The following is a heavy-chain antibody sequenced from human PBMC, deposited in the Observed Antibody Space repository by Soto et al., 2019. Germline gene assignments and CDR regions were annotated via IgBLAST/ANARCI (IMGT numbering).Heavy chain of an antibody. D-gene: IGHD6-13*01. V-gene: IGHV4-61*01. Sequence: KTSETLSLTCTVSGGFVNSDTHSWSWIRQTPGKRLEWIGFIYSGGSTKNPSLRSRVTMSVDTPKNQFSLKLSSVTAADTAVYYCARGYSSSWYSYYYYGMDVWGQGTTVTVSS. CDR2: IYSGGST. CDR1: GGFVNSDTHS. J-gene: IGHJ6*02. CDR3: ARGYSSSWYSYYYYGMDV.